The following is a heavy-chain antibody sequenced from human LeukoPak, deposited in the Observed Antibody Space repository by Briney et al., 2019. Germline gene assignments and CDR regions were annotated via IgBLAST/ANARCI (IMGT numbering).Heavy chain of an antibody. J-gene: IGHJ5*02. CDR1: GDSISSSSYY. CDR2: INHSGST. CDR3: ARVMRFPARFDP. Sequence: SETLSLTCTVSGDSISSSSYYWGWIRQPPGKGLEWIGEINHSGSTNYNPSLKSRVTISVDTSKNQFSLKLSSVTAADTAVYYCARVMRFPARFDPWGQGTLVTVSS. V-gene: IGHV4-39*07. D-gene: IGHD3-16*01.